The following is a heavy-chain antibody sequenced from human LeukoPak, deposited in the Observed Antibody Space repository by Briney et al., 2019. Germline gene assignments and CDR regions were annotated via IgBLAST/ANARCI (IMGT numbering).Heavy chain of an antibody. CDR1: GFSLSTSGGG. V-gene: IGHV2-5*02. D-gene: IGHD5-18*01. J-gene: IGHJ5*02. CDR3: AHRRYTAGYNWFDP. CDR2: IYWDDDN. Sequence: KESGPTLVKPTQTLXLTCTFSGFSLSTSGGGVCWIRQPPGKALEWLAVIYWDDDNRYSPSLRNRLTITKDTSKNQVVLKMTNMDPVDTATYYCAHRRYTAGYNWFDPWGQGTLVTVSS.